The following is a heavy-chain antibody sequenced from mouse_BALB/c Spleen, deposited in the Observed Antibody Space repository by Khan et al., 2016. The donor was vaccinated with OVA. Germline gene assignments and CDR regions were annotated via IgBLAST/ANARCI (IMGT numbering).Heavy chain of an antibody. CDR1: GYTFTSYT. V-gene: IGHV1-4*01. J-gene: IGHJ3*01. CDR2: INPSNAYT. D-gene: IGHD2-14*01. CDR3: VRDGAYHRNDGWFAY. Sequence: QVQLKHSGAELARPGASVKMSCKASGYTFTSYTIHWIKKRPGQGLEWIGYINPSNAYTNYNQKFKDKATLTTDKSSTTAYLQLSSLTSDDSAVYNGVRDGAYHRNDGWFAYWGQGTLVTVSA.